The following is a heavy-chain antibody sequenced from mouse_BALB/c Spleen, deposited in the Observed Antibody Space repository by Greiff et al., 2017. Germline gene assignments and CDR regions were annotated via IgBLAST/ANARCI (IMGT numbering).Heavy chain of an antibody. CDR1: GYSITSDYA. Sequence: EVMLVESGPGLVKPSQSLSLTCTVTGYSITSDYAWNWIRQFPGNKLEWMGYISYSGSTSYNPSLKSRISITRDTSKNQFFLQLNSVTTEDTATYYCASSNSLLRLHAMDYWGQGTSVTVSS. J-gene: IGHJ4*01. CDR2: ISYSGST. D-gene: IGHD1-2*01. CDR3: ASSNSLLRLHAMDY. V-gene: IGHV3-2*02.